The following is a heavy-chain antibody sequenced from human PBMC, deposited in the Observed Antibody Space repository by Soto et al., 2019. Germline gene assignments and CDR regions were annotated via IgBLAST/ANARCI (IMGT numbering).Heavy chain of an antibody. CDR3: AKDRRAGGNSAFYFDF. CDR1: GFKFSNYA. J-gene: IGHJ4*02. D-gene: IGHD3-16*01. CDR2: ISATGGGT. Sequence: GGSLRLSCAASGFKFSNYAMSWVRQAPGKGLEWVSLISATGGGTYYADSVKGRFTISRDNSHNTLYLQVHSLAAEDTAVYYCAKDRRAGGNSAFYFDFWRQGAQVTVSS. V-gene: IGHV3-23*01.